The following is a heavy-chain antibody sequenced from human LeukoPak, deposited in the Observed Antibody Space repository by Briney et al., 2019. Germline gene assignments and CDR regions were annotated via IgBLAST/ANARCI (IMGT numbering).Heavy chain of an antibody. CDR1: GYTFTSYY. Sequence: ASVKVSCKASGYTFTSYYMHWVRQAPGQGLEWMGIINPSGGSTSYAQKFQGRVTMTRDTSTSTVYMELSSLRSEDTAVYYCAELGITMIGGVWGKGTTVTISS. CDR3: AELGITMIGGV. V-gene: IGHV1-46*01. D-gene: IGHD3-10*02. CDR2: INPSGGST. J-gene: IGHJ6*04.